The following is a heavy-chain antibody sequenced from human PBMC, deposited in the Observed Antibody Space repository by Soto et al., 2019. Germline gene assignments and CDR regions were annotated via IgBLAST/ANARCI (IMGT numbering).Heavy chain of an antibody. CDR1: GYTFTTYY. CDR3: ARRGRGPARSDLDV. Sequence: ASVKVSCKASGYTFTTYYLHWVRQAPGQGLEWMGIINPDGGSRSYAPKFQDRVTMTIDTSTGTLYMELNNLRSEDTAVYFCARRGRGPARSDLDVWGQGTTVTVSS. J-gene: IGHJ6*02. CDR2: INPDGGSR. V-gene: IGHV1-46*01. D-gene: IGHD3-10*01.